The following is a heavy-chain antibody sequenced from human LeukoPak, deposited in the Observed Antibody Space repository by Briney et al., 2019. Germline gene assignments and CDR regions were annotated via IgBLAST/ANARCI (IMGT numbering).Heavy chain of an antibody. V-gene: IGHV3-33*01. D-gene: IGHD4-17*01. CDR2: IWYDGSNK. Sequence: GGSLRLSCAASGFTFSSYGMHWVRQAPGKGLEWVAVIWYDGSNKYYADSVKGRFTISRDNSKNTLYLQMNSLRAEDTAVYYCARDPLPGDYGDYGAYFDYWGQGTLVTVSS. CDR3: ARDPLPGDYGDYGAYFDY. CDR1: GFTFSSYG. J-gene: IGHJ4*02.